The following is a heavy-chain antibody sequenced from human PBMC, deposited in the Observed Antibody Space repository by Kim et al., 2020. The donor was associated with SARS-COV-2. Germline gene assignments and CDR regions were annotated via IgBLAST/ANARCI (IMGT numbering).Heavy chain of an antibody. D-gene: IGHD3-9*01. V-gene: IGHV1-3*01. CDR3: ARDSHAYYDILTGYFGY. J-gene: IGHJ4*02. Sequence: FQGRVTITRDTSASTAYMELSSLRSEDTAVYYCARDSHAYYDILTGYFGYWGQGTLVTVSS.